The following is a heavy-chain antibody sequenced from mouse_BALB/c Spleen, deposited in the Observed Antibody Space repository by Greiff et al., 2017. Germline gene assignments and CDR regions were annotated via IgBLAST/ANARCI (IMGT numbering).Heavy chain of an antibody. CDR3: ARQGDGNSFAY. Sequence: EVQGVESGGGLVKPGGSLKLSCAASGFAFSSYDMSWVRQTPEKRLEWVAYISSGGGSTYYPDTVTGRFTISRDNAKNTLYLQMSSLKSEDTAMYYCARQGDGNSFAYWGQGTLVTVSA. CDR1: GFAFSSYD. D-gene: IGHD2-1*01. V-gene: IGHV5-12-1*01. CDR2: ISSGGGST. J-gene: IGHJ3*01.